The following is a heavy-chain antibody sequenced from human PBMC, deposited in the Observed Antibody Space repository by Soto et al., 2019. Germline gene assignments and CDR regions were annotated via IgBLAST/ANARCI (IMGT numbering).Heavy chain of an antibody. CDR1: GGTFSSYA. J-gene: IGHJ5*02. V-gene: IGHV1-69*13. CDR3: ARTNDILTGYYP. D-gene: IGHD3-9*01. CDR2: IIPIFGTA. Sequence: SVKVSCKASGGTFSSYAISWVRQAPGQGLEWMGGIIPIFGTANYAQKFQGRVTVTADESTSTAYMELSSLRSEDTAVYYCARTNDILTGYYPWGQGTLVTVSS.